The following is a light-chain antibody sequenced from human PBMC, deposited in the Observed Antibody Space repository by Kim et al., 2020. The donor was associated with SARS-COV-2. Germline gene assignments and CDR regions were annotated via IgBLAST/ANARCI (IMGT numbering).Light chain of an antibody. CDR2: KAS. Sequence: DIQMTQSPSTLSASVGDTVTITCRASHSISSWLAWYQHKPGKAPKILIYKASTLAGGVPSRFSGSASGTEFTLTISSLQPDDSASYYCLQYDDESRLFGQGTKVEIK. J-gene: IGKJ1*01. CDR1: HSISSW. V-gene: IGKV1-5*03. CDR3: LQYDDESRL.